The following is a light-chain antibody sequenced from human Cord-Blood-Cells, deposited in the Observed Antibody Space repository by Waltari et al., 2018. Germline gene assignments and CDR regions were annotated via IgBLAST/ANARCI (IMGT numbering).Light chain of an antibody. V-gene: IGLV2-8*01. CDR3: SSYAGSNNVV. CDR2: EVS. Sequence: QSALTQPPSASGSPGQSVTTSCPGTTSELGGYNYVSWYHQHPGKAPKLMIYEVSKRPSGVPDRFSGSKSGNTASLTVSGLQAEDEADYYCSSYAGSNNVVFGGGTKLTVL. J-gene: IGLJ2*01. CDR1: TSELGGYNY.